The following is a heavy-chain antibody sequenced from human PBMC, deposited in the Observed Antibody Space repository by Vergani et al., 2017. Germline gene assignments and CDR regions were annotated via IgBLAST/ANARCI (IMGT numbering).Heavy chain of an antibody. CDR1: GYSITSSTYY. Sequence: QVQLQESGPGLVKPSQTLSLICSVSGYSITSSTYYWSWTRQPAGKGLEYIGRIYTTGSTNYNPSLNSLVTISVDTSKNQFSMNRSSVTAADTAMYYCARGYYGRGDNWGQGTLVTVSS. J-gene: IGHJ4*02. CDR2: IYTTGST. D-gene: IGHD3-16*01. CDR3: ARGYYGRGDN. V-gene: IGHV4-61*02.